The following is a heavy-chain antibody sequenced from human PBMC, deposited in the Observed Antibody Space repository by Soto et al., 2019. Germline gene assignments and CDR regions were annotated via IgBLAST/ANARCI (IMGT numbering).Heavy chain of an antibody. D-gene: IGHD3-16*01. CDR1: GFTFSSYS. J-gene: IGHJ6*02. CDR2: ISSSSSYI. CDR3: ARAQRGVTWYYGMDV. Sequence: GSLRLSCAASGFTFSSYSMNWVRQAPGKGLEWVSSISSSSSYIYYADSVKGRFTISRDNAKNSLYLQMNSLRAEDTAVYYCARAQRGVTWYYGMDVWGQGTTVTVSS. V-gene: IGHV3-21*01.